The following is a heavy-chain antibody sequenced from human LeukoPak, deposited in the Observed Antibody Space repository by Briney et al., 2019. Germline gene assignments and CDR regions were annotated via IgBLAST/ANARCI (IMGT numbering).Heavy chain of an antibody. CDR2: INWSGGST. Sequence: GGSLRLSCTASGFSFDEHGMSWVRHVPGKGREWVSGINWSGGSTGYADPLRGRLTISRDNAKNSLYLQMDSLRAEDTALYYCARAPITSPFYFDYWGQGTLVTVSS. J-gene: IGHJ4*02. CDR3: ARAPITSPFYFDY. V-gene: IGHV3-20*04. D-gene: IGHD2-2*01. CDR1: GFSFDEHG.